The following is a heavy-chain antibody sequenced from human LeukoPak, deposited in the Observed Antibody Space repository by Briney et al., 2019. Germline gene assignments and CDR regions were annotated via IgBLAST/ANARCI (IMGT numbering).Heavy chain of an antibody. J-gene: IGHJ4*02. CDR1: GDSVSSDRAA. D-gene: IGHD5-24*01. CDR3: ARNRLWLQSDFDY. CDR2: TFYRSKWSN. V-gene: IGHV6-1*01. Sequence: SQTLSLTCAISGDSVSSDRAAWNWIRQSPWRGLEWLGRTFYRSKWSNDYAVSVKSRITINPDTSKNQFSLQLNSVTPEDTAVYYCARNRLWLQSDFDYWGQGTLVTVSS.